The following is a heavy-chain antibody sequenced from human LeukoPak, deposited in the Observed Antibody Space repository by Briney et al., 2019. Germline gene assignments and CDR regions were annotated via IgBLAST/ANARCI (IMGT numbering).Heavy chain of an antibody. J-gene: IGHJ4*02. CDR2: ISWNSGSI. Sequence: GRSLRLSCAASGFTFDDYAMHWVRQAPGKSLEWVSGISWNSGSIGYADSVKGRFTISRDNAKNSLYLQMNSLRAEDTALYYCAKARGGGYPFDYWGQGTLVTVSS. D-gene: IGHD2-15*01. V-gene: IGHV3-9*01. CDR3: AKARGGGYPFDY. CDR1: GFTFDDYA.